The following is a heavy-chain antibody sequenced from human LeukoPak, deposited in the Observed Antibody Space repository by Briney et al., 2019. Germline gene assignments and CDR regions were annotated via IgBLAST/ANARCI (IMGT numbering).Heavy chain of an antibody. Sequence: GGSLRLSCAASGFTFSSYWMSWVRQAPGKGLEWVANIKQDGSEKYYVDSVKGRFTISRDNAKNSLYLQMNNLRAEDTAVYYCARGKYDSSGYPLLGFDYWGQGTLVTVSS. CDR2: IKQDGSEK. V-gene: IGHV3-7*01. J-gene: IGHJ4*02. CDR3: ARGKYDSSGYPLLGFDY. CDR1: GFTFSSYW. D-gene: IGHD3-22*01.